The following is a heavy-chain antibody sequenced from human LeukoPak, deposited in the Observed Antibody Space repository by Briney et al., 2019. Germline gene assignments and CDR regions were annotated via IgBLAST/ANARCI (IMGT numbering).Heavy chain of an antibody. CDR2: INHSGST. CDR1: GGSFSGYY. V-gene: IGHV4-34*01. D-gene: IGHD3-10*01. Sequence: PSETLSLTCAVYGGSFSGYYWSWIRQPPGKGLEWIGEINHSGSTNYNPSLKSRVTISVDTSKNQFSLKLSSVTAADTAVYYCARVWMVRGVSLRRYGWFDPWGQGTLVTVSS. J-gene: IGHJ5*02. CDR3: ARVWMVRGVSLRRYGWFDP.